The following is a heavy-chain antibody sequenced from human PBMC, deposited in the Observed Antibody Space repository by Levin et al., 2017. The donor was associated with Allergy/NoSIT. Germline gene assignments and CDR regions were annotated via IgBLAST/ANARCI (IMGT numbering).Heavy chain of an antibody. CDR1: GFSLSTSGMC. Sequence: SGPTLVKPTQTLTLTCTFSGFSLSTSGMCVSWIRQPPGKALEWLARIDWDDDKYYSTSLKTRLTISKDTSKNQVVLTMTNMDPVDTATYYCARMLIWSSQRGDYYFDYWGQGTLVTVSS. V-gene: IGHV2-70*11. J-gene: IGHJ4*02. CDR3: ARMLIWSSQRGDYYFDY. D-gene: IGHD3-16*01. CDR2: IDWDDDK.